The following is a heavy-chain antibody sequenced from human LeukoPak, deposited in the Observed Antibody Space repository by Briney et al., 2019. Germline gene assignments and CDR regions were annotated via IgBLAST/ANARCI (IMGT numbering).Heavy chain of an antibody. CDR1: GGSFSGYY. J-gene: IGHJ4*02. D-gene: IGHD3-16*02. CDR3: ARGLITFGGVIVNRGLYFDY. CDR2: INHSGST. V-gene: IGHV4-34*01. Sequence: SETLSLTRAVYGGSFSGYYWSWIRQPPGKGLEWIGEINHSGSTNYNPSLKSRVTISVDTSKNQFSLKLSSVTAADTAVYYCARGLITFGGVIVNRGLYFDYWGQGTLVTVSS.